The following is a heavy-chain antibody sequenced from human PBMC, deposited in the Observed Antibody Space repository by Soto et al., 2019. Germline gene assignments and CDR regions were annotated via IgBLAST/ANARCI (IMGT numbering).Heavy chain of an antibody. D-gene: IGHD6-6*01. V-gene: IGHV3-30*18. CDR2: ISYDGSNK. Sequence: PGGSLRLSCAASGFTFSSYGMHWVRQAPGKGLEWVAVISYDGSNKYYADSVKGRFTISRDNSKNTLYLQMNSLRAEDTAVYYCAKVQVGLKQGIAARQENYYYGMDVWGQGTTVTVSS. CDR3: AKVQVGLKQGIAARQENYYYGMDV. CDR1: GFTFSSYG. J-gene: IGHJ6*02.